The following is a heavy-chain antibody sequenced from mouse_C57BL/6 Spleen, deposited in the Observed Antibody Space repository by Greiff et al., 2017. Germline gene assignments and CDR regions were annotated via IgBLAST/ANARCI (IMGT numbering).Heavy chain of an antibody. Sequence: EVKLQQSGPELVKPGASVKISCKASGYTFTDYYMNWVKQSHGKSLEWIGDINPNNGGTIYNQKFKGKATLTVDKSSSTTYMVLRSLTSEDSAVYYCARRDYYGDWGQGTSVTVSS. CDR1: GYTFTDYY. CDR2: INPNNGGT. J-gene: IGHJ4*01. CDR3: ARRDYYGD. D-gene: IGHD1-1*01. V-gene: IGHV1-26*01.